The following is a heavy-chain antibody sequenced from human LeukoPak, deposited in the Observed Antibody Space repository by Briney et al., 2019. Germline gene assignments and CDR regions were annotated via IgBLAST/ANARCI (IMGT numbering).Heavy chain of an antibody. V-gene: IGHV1-69*05. CDR3: ARARQEPNWFDP. CDR2: IIPIFGTA. J-gene: IGHJ5*02. D-gene: IGHD1-14*01. Sequence: ASVKVSCKASGGTFSSYAISWVRQAPGQGLEWMGRIIPIFGTANYAQKFQGRVTITTDESTSTAYMELSRLRSEDTAVYYCARARQEPNWFDPWGQGTLVTVSS. CDR1: GGTFSSYA.